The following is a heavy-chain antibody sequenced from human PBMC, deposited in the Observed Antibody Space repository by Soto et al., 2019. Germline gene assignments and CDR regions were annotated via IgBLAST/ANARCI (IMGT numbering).Heavy chain of an antibody. CDR3: AKFWPPRAAAYYYYYGMDV. CDR1: GFTFSSYA. Sequence: EVQLLESGGGLVQPGGSLRLSCAASGFTFSSYAMSWVRQAPGKGLEWVSAISGSGGSTYYADSVKGRFTISRDNSKNTLYLQMNSLRAEDTAVYYCAKFWPPRAAAYYYYYGMDVWGQGTTVTVSS. J-gene: IGHJ6*02. D-gene: IGHD2-2*01. CDR2: ISGSGGST. V-gene: IGHV3-23*01.